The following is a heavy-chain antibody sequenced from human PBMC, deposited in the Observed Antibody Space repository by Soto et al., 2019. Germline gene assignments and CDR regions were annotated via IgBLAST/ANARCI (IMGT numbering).Heavy chain of an antibody. CDR3: ARGGGRWSGYSYYYYYGMDV. D-gene: IGHD5-12*01. CDR1: GGSFSGYY. Sequence: SETLSLTCAVYGGSFSGYYWSWIRQPPGKGLEWIGEINHSGSTNYNPSLKSRVTISVDTSKNQFTLKLSSVTAADTAVYYCARGGGRWSGYSYYYYYGMDVWGQGTTVTAP. CDR2: INHSGST. J-gene: IGHJ6*02. V-gene: IGHV4-34*01.